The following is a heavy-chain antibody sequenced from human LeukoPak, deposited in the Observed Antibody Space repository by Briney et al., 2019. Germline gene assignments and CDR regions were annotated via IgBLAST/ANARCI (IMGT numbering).Heavy chain of an antibody. Sequence: GGSLRLSCAASGFTFSSYSMHWVRQAPGKGLEWVSHIGGFGDLKNYADSVKGRFTISRDNAKNMVYLHMNSLRPEDTAVYYCARDFALQFSSGYPHWGQGTLVTVSS. CDR1: GFTFSSYS. V-gene: IGHV3-48*04. CDR3: ARDFALQFSSGYPH. D-gene: IGHD3-22*01. J-gene: IGHJ4*02. CDR2: IGGFGDLK.